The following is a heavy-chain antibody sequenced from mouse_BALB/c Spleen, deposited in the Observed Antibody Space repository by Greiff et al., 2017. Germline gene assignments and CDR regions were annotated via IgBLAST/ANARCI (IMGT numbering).Heavy chain of an antibody. V-gene: IGHV7-1*02. J-gene: IGHJ3*01. Sequence: EVLLVESGGGLVQPGGSLRLSCATSGFTFSDFYMEWVRQTPGKRLEWIAASRNKANDYTTEYSASVKGRFIVSRDTSQSILYLQMNALRAEDTAIYYCARDADGYDEKAYWGQGTLVTVSA. CDR2: SRNKANDYTT. D-gene: IGHD2-2*01. CDR1: GFTFSDFY. CDR3: ARDADGYDEKAY.